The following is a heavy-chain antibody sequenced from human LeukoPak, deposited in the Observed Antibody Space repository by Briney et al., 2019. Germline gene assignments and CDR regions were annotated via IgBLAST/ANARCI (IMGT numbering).Heavy chain of an antibody. CDR3: AKAPGEVAVAGHYFDY. V-gene: IGHV3-23*01. CDR2: ISGSGGST. J-gene: IGHJ4*02. CDR1: GFTFSSYA. Sequence: GGSLRLSCAASGFTFSSYAMSWVRQAPGKGLEWVSAISGSGGSTYYADSVKGRFTISRDNSKNTLYLQMNSLRAEDTAVYYCAKAPGEVAVAGHYFDYWGQGTLVTVSS. D-gene: IGHD6-19*01.